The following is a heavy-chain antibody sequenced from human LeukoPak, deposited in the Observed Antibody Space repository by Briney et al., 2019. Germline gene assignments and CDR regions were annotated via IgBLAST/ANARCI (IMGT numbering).Heavy chain of an antibody. CDR1: GYTFTGYY. CDR3: ARAGGSYSPSDY. V-gene: IGHV1-18*04. CDR2: INAYNDNT. D-gene: IGHD2-21*01. J-gene: IGHJ4*02. Sequence: EASVRVSCKASGYTFTGYYMHWVRQAPGQGLEWMGWINAYNDNTNYAQKFQGRVTMTTDTSTSTAYMELRSLRSDDTAVFYCARAGGSYSPSDYWGQGTLVTVFS.